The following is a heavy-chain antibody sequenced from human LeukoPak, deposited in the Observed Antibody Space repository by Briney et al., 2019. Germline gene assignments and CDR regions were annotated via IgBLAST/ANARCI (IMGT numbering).Heavy chain of an antibody. J-gene: IGHJ4*02. CDR2: IYYSGST. D-gene: IGHD6-13*01. V-gene: IGHV4-39*01. Sequence: SETLSLTCTVSGGSISSSSYYWGWIRQPPGKGLEWIGSIYYSGSTYYNPSLKSRVTISVDTSKNQFSLKLSSVTAADTAVYYCASVSYSSSWYSLFDYWGQGTLVTVSS. CDR3: ASVSYSSSWYSLFDY. CDR1: GGSISSSSYY.